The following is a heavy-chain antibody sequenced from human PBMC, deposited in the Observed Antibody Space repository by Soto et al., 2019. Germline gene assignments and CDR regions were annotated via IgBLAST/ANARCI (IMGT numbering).Heavy chain of an antibody. CDR2: MSYSRST. Sequence: QLQLQESGPGLVKPSETLSLTCFVSGGSISSNNYYWGWIRQPPGKGLEWIGSMSYSRSTYYNPSLNSSATMSVDTSKNQFSLKLTSVTAADSAVYYCGNHLRPTTWGGGYFDYWGQGPLVTVSS. J-gene: IGHJ4*02. V-gene: IGHV4-39*01. CDR1: GGSISSNNYY. D-gene: IGHD3-16*01. CDR3: GNHLRPTTWGGGYFDY.